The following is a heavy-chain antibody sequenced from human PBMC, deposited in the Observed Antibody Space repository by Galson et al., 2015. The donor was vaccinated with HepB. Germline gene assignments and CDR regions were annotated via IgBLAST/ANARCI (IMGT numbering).Heavy chain of an antibody. CDR3: ARDFGPTIARYYYSMDV. V-gene: IGHV3-33*01. CDR1: GFTFSSYG. Sequence: SLRLSCAASGFTFSSYGMHWVRQAPGKGLEWVAVVYYDGSNKYYADSVKGRFTISRDNSKNTMYLQMNSLRAEDTAVYYCARDFGPTIARYYYSMDVWGQGTTVTVSS. J-gene: IGHJ6*02. CDR2: VYYDGSNK. D-gene: IGHD4/OR15-4a*01.